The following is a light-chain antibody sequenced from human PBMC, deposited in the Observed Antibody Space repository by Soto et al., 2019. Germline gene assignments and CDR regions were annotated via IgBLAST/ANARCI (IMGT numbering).Light chain of an antibody. CDR3: QQYKSYPYT. J-gene: IGKJ4*01. CDR1: QGISNS. Sequence: DIQMTQSPSSLSASVGDRVTITCRVSQGISNSLAWFQQKPGKAPKSLIYDASSLQSGVPSKFSGSGAGTDFTLTISSLQPEDFATYYCQQYKSYPYTFGGGTKVEIK. CDR2: DAS. V-gene: IGKV1-16*02.